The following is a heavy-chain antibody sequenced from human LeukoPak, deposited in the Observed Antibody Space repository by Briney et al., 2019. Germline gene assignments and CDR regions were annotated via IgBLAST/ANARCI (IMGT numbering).Heavy chain of an antibody. V-gene: IGHV1-2*02. CDR1: GYTFTGYY. Sequence: ASVKVSCKASGYTFTGYYMHWVRQAPGQGLEWMGWINPNSGGTNYAQKFQGRVTMTRDTSISTACMELSRLRSDDTAVYYCAREPEWELRDAFDIWGQGTMVTVSS. D-gene: IGHD1-26*01. CDR3: AREPEWELRDAFDI. J-gene: IGHJ3*02. CDR2: INPNSGGT.